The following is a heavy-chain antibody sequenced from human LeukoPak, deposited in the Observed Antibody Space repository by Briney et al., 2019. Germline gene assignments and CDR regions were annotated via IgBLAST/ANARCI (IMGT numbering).Heavy chain of an antibody. CDR1: GGSISSSIYY. CDR2: IYYSGST. V-gene: IGHV4-39*01. D-gene: IGHD3-22*01. J-gene: IGHJ4*02. Sequence: SETLSLTCTVSGGSISSSIYYWGWIRQPPGKGLEWIGSIYYSGSTYYNPSLKSRVTISVDTSKNQFSLKLSSVTAADTAVYYCARHQYYDSSGFLGYWGQGTLVTVSP. CDR3: ARHQYYDSSGFLGY.